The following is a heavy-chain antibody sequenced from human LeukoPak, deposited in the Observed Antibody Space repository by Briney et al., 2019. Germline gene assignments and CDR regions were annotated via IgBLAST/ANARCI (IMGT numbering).Heavy chain of an antibody. CDR1: GFTFSSYA. CDR2: ISGSGGST. J-gene: IGHJ4*02. V-gene: IGHV3-23*01. Sequence: PGGSLRPSCAASGFTFSSYAMSWVRQAPGKGLEWVSAISGSGGSTYYADSVKGRFTISRDNSKNTLYLQMNSLRAEDTAVYYCAKPSYYDSSGYYSYYFDYWGQGTLVTVSS. D-gene: IGHD3-22*01. CDR3: AKPSYYDSSGYYSYYFDY.